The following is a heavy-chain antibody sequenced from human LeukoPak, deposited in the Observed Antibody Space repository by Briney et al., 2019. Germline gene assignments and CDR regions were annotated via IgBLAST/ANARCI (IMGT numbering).Heavy chain of an antibody. J-gene: IGHJ4*02. D-gene: IGHD2-2*01. Sequence: RGSLRLSCAASGFTFSSYSMNWVRQAPGKGLEWVAFIRYDGSNKYYADSVKGRFTISRDNSKNTLYLQMNSLRAEDTAVYYCATREGYCSSTSCQWYFDYWGQGTLVTVSS. CDR3: ATREGYCSSTSCQWYFDY. CDR2: IRYDGSNK. CDR1: GFTFSSYS. V-gene: IGHV3-30*02.